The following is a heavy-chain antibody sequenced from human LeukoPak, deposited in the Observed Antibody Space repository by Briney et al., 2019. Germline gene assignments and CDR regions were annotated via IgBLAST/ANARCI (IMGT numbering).Heavy chain of an antibody. Sequence: QPGGTLRLSCAASGFTFSSHGMSWVRQAPGKGLEWVSTISGSGDYTYYADSVKGRFTISRDNSKNTLYLQMNSLRAEDTAVYYCARVLRYCSGGNCYSGGLGYMDVWGKGTTVTISS. CDR3: ARVLRYCSGGNCYSGGLGYMDV. CDR1: GFTFSSHG. V-gene: IGHV3-23*01. J-gene: IGHJ6*03. D-gene: IGHD2-15*01. CDR2: ISGSGDYT.